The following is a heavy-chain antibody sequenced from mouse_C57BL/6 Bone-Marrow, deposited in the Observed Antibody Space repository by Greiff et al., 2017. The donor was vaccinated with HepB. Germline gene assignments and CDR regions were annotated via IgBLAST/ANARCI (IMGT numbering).Heavy chain of an antibody. CDR2: IYPGSGST. Sequence: QVQLQQPGAELVKPGASVKMSCKASGYTFTSYWITWVKQRPGQGLEWIGDIYPGSGSTNYNEKFKSNATLTVDTSSSTAYMQLSSLTSEDSAVYYCARDDGYFLYYFDYWGQGTTLTVSS. CDR1: GYTFTSYW. J-gene: IGHJ2*01. V-gene: IGHV1-55*01. CDR3: ARDDGYFLYYFDY. D-gene: IGHD2-3*01.